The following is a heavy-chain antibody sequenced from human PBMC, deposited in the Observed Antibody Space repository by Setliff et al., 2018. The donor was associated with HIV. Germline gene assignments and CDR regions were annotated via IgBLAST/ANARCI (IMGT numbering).Heavy chain of an antibody. Sequence: PGGSLRLSCGASGFTFSNYGMQWVRQAPGKGLEWVAIISYHERDTFYADSVKGRFTISRDNSKNMLYLQMNSLRTEDTAVYYCTKPTTVVTSYYFDSWGQGTQVTVSS. J-gene: IGHJ4*02. CDR3: TKPTTVVTSYYFDS. CDR2: ISYHERDT. CDR1: GFTFSNYG. D-gene: IGHD4-17*01. V-gene: IGHV3-30*18.